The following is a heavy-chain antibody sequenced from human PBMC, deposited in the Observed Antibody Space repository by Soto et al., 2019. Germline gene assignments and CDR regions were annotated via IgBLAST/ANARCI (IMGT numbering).Heavy chain of an antibody. D-gene: IGHD6-13*01. CDR3: AREGRRAAAPVNYFDY. CDR1: GFTFDDYT. V-gene: IGHV3-43*01. Sequence: EVQLVESGGVVVQPGGSLRLSCAASGFTFDDYTMHWVRQAPGKGLEWVSLISWDGGSTYYADSVKGRFTISRDNSKNPLYLQMNSLRAEDTAVYYCAREGRRAAAPVNYFDYWGQGTLVTVSS. CDR2: ISWDGGST. J-gene: IGHJ4*02.